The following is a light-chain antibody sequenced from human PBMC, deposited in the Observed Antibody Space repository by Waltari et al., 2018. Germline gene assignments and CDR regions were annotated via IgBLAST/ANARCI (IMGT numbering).Light chain of an antibody. V-gene: IGLV2-8*01. CDR1: STHLGSYNY. CDR2: EVN. J-gene: IGLJ2*01. Sequence: QSALTQPPSASGAPGQSVTISCTVTSTHLGSYNYVSWYQQHPGEAPKLLIYEVNKRPSGVPNRFSGSKSGDTASLTVSGLQADDEGDYYCSSYAGRNTLFGGGTKLTVL. CDR3: SSYAGRNTL.